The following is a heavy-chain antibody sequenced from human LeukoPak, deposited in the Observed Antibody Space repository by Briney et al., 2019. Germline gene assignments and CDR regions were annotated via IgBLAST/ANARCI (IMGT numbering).Heavy chain of an antibody. D-gene: IGHD6-19*01. J-gene: IGHJ4*02. V-gene: IGHV3-20*03. Sequence: GSLRLSYAASGFTFPDYGMSWVRLAPGKGLEWVSGVDLNGGSTHYADSVKGRFTISRDNAKNSLYLQMNSLRAEDTAVYYCAREQWLVRQFDYWGQGTLVTVSS. CDR3: AREQWLVRQFDY. CDR2: VDLNGGST. CDR1: GFTFPDYG.